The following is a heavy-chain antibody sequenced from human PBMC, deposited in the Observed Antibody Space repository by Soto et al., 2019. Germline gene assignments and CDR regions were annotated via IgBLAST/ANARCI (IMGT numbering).Heavy chain of an antibody. D-gene: IGHD3-22*01. CDR1: GFTFTSSA. CDR3: AAVLYYYDSSGYYIDY. V-gene: IGHV1-58*01. J-gene: IGHJ4*02. Sequence: ASVKVCCTASGFTFTSSAVQWVRQARGQRLEWIGWIVVGSGNTNYAQKFQERVTITRDMSTSTAYMELSSLRSEDTAVYYCAAVLYYYDSSGYYIDYWGQGTLVTSPQ. CDR2: IVVGSGNT.